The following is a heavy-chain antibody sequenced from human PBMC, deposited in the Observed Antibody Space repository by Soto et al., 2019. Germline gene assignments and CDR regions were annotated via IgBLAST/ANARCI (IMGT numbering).Heavy chain of an antibody. CDR3: ARGSTLDY. V-gene: IGHV1-3*01. Sequence: LQDRVTITRDTSASTAYMELSSLRSDDTAVYFCARGSTLDYWGQGTLVTVSS. D-gene: IGHD1-1*01. J-gene: IGHJ4*02.